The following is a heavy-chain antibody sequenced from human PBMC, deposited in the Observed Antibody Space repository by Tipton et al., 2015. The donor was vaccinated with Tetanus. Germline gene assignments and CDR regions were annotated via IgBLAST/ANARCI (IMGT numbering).Heavy chain of an antibody. CDR1: GYTFTSYG. V-gene: IGHV1-8*02. CDR3: ARDGGSYYTDY. Sequence: QSGPEVKKPGASVKVSCKASGYTFTSYGLNWVRKAAGRGFEWMGWLNPKSGSAAYAPRFQGRVTMTRDTSTSTVYMELSSLRSEDTAVYYCARDGGSYYTDYWGQGTLVTVSS. D-gene: IGHD1-26*01. CDR2: LNPKSGSA. J-gene: IGHJ4*02.